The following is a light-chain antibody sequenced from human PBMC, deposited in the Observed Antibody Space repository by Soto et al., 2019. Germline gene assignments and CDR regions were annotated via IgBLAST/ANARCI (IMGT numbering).Light chain of an antibody. J-gene: IGKJ4*01. CDR2: SAS. V-gene: IGKV1-12*01. CDR1: QPISSW. CDR3: QQASSFPLT. Sequence: IQMTQSPSSVSASVGDRVTITCRASQPISSWLAWYQQKPGQPPNLLIYSASTLRSGVPSRFSGSESGTVITLTITNLQPEDLATCYCQQASSFPLTFGGGTKVEV.